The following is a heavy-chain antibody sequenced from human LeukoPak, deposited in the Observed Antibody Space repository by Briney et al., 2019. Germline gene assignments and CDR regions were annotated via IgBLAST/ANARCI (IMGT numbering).Heavy chain of an antibody. CDR1: GASISISSYY. CDR3: ARASNDFDVLY. J-gene: IGHJ4*02. V-gene: IGHV4-39*01. Sequence: KASETLSLTCTVSGASISISSYYWGWIRQPPGKGLVWIGTIYYTGSTYDNPSLKTRVTISIDTSKNQFSLRLSSVTAADTAVYFCARASNDFDVLYWGQGTLVTVSS. CDR2: IYYTGST. D-gene: IGHD2-21*02.